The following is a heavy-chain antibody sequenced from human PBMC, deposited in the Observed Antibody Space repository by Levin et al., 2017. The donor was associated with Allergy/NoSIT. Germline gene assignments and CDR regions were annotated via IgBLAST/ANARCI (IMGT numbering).Heavy chain of an antibody. Sequence: RAGGSLRLSCAASGFTFDDYAMHWVRQAPGKGLEWVSGISWNSGSIGYADSVKGRFTISRDNAKNSLYLQMNSLRAEDTALYYCAKDNTARDYYYYGMDVWGQGTTVTVSS. CDR1: GFTFDDYA. D-gene: IGHD4-17*01. CDR3: AKDNTARDYYYYGMDV. V-gene: IGHV3-9*01. J-gene: IGHJ6*02. CDR2: ISWNSGSI.